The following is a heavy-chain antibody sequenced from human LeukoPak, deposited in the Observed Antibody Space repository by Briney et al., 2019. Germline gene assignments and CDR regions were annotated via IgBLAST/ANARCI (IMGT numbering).Heavy chain of an antibody. CDR2: IHYSGST. CDR3: ARDTAMYRAFDI. J-gene: IGHJ3*02. Sequence: SETLSLTCTVSGGSISSSSYYWGWIRQPPGTGLEWIGSIHYSGSTNYNPSLKSRVTISLDKSKKQFSLKLSSVTAADTAVYYCARDTAMYRAFDIWGQGTMVTVSS. CDR1: GGSISSSSYY. D-gene: IGHD2-8*01. V-gene: IGHV4-39*07.